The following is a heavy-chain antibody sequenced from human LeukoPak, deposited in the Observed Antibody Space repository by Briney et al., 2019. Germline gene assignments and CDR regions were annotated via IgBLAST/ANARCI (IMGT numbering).Heavy chain of an antibody. CDR2: INPNSGGT. V-gene: IGHV1-2*02. CDR1: GYTFTGYY. Sequence: ASVKVSCKASGYTFTGYYMHWVRQAPGQGLEWMGWINPNSGGTNYAQKFQGRVTMTRDTSISTAYMELSRLRSDDTAVYYCARDMRRIAVRAREGIFDYWGQGTLVTVSS. CDR3: ARDMRRIAVRAREGIFDY. J-gene: IGHJ4*02. D-gene: IGHD6-19*01.